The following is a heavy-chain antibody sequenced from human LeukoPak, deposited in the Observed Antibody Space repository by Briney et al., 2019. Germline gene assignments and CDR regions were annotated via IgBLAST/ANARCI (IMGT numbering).Heavy chain of an antibody. CDR3: AKESGKFDY. CDR2: ISADGGST. CDR1: GLNFDDSA. J-gene: IGHJ4*02. Sequence: GGSLRLSCVASGLNFDDSAMHWVRQAPGKGLEWVSLISADGGSTFSADSVKGRFSISGDNSKNSLYLQMNSLRSEDTAMYYCAKESGKFDYWGQGTLVAVSS. V-gene: IGHV3-43*02.